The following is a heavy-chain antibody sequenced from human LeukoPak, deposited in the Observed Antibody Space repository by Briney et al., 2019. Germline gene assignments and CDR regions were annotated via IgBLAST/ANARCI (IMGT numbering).Heavy chain of an antibody. Sequence: PSETLSLTCAVSGYSISSGYYWGWIRQPPGQGLEWIGSIYHSGSTYYNPSLKSRVTISVDTSRNQFSLKLSSVTAADTAVYYCARAYYDFWSGYPYYYMDVWGKGTTVTVSS. CDR3: ARAYYDFWSGYPYYYMDV. V-gene: IGHV4-38-2*01. CDR2: IYHSGST. D-gene: IGHD3-3*01. CDR1: GYSISSGYY. J-gene: IGHJ6*03.